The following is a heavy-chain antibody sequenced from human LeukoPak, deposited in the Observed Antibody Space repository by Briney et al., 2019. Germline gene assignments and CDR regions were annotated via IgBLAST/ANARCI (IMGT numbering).Heavy chain of an antibody. Sequence: GGSLRLSCAASGFTFDDHAMHGVGDGPGGGLGGGSCLCWNSGSIGHADSGQGRFTISRDNAKNSLYLQMNSLRAEDTALYYCSRITMVRGVPAATGGMDVWRQATKVTVSS. CDR1: GFTFDDHA. J-gene: IGHJ6*02. CDR3: SRITMVRGVPAATGGMDV. CDR2: LCWNSGSI. V-gene: IGHV3-9*01. D-gene: IGHD3-10*01.